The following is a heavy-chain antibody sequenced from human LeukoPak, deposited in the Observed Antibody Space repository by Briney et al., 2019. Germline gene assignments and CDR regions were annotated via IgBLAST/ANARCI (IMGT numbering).Heavy chain of an antibody. V-gene: IGHV4-4*02. Sequence: SGTLSLTCAVSGGSISSSNWWSWVRQPPGKGLEWIGSIYYSGSTYYNPSLKSRVTISVDTSKNQFSLKLSSVTAADTAVYYCVWIAAAGKGILDYWGQGTLVTVSS. D-gene: IGHD6-13*01. CDR2: IYYSGST. J-gene: IGHJ4*02. CDR1: GGSISSSNW. CDR3: VWIAAAGKGILDY.